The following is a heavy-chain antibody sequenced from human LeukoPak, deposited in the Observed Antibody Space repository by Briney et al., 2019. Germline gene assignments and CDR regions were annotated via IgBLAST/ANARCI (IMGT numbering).Heavy chain of an antibody. D-gene: IGHD5-12*01. CDR1: GFTFSSYW. CDR3: ARDRRRQGGYL. V-gene: IGHV3-7*01. CDR2: IKQDGSEK. Sequence: PGGSLRLSCAASGFTFSSYWMSWVRQAPGKGLEWVANIKQDGSEKYYVDSVKGRFTISRDNAKNSQYVQMNSLRADDTAVYYCARDRRRQGGYLWGQGTLVTVSS. J-gene: IGHJ4*02.